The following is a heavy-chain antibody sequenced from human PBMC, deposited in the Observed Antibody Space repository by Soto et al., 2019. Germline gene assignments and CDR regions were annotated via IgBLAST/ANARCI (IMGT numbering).Heavy chain of an antibody. Sequence: GGSLRLSCVASGFTFSSYAMSWVRQVPGKGLEWVSTISDAAGSAYYVDSVKGRFTISRDNSKKTLYLQMNSLRAEVSAVYNCARPYGGKIGDAPDLWGPGTMVTVSS. CDR2: ISDAAGSA. V-gene: IGHV3-23*01. CDR1: GFTFSSYA. CDR3: ARPYGGKIGDAPDL. J-gene: IGHJ3*01. D-gene: IGHD4-17*01.